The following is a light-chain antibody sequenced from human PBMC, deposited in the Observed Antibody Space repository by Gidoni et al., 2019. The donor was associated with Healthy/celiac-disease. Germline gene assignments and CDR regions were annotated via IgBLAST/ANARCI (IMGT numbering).Light chain of an antibody. J-gene: IGKJ3*01. V-gene: IGKV1-5*01. CDR2: DAS. CDR1: QSISSW. Sequence: DLQMTQSPSTRSASVGDRVTITCRASQSISSWLAWYQQKPGKAPKLLSYDASSLESGVPSRFSGSGSGTEFTLTISSLQTDDFATYYCQQYNSYSSFTFGPGTKVDIK. CDR3: QQYNSYSSFT.